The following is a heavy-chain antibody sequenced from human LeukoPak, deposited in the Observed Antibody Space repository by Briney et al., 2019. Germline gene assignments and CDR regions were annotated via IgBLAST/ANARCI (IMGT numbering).Heavy chain of an antibody. J-gene: IGHJ4*02. CDR3: ARDWFGETV. CDR1: GFTFSTYS. CDR2: IRHDSTDL. V-gene: IGHV3-48*01. Sequence: GGSLRLSCAASGFTFSTYSMNWVSQAPGKGLEWVSFIRHDSTDLYYADSVKGRFTISRDNVKNLLYLQMNSLTAEDTAVYYCARDWFGETVWGRGTLVTVSS. D-gene: IGHD3-10*01.